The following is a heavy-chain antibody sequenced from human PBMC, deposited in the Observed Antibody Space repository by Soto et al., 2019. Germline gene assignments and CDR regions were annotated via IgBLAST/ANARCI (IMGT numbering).Heavy chain of an antibody. J-gene: IGHJ4*02. CDR2: IYWDDDI. CDR1: GLSLTTNGVG. CDR3: ARGVGRPTCNCGRCYFFDY. Sequence: QITLKETGPTLVQPTQNLTLTCSSSGLSLTTNGVGVGRFRQPQGEAPEWLVHIYWDDDIRYSPSLRSRVTVTKDTSRNQLVLTLTNVDPVESVTYYCARGVGRPTCNCGRCYFFDYWGQGTLVTVSS. V-gene: IGHV2-5*02. D-gene: IGHD2-15*01.